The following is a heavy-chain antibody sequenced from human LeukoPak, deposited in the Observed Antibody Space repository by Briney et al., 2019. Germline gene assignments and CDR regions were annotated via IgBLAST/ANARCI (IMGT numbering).Heavy chain of an antibody. CDR2: IYTSGST. CDR1: GGSISSYY. D-gene: IGHD6-13*01. J-gene: IGHJ3*02. Sequence: SETLSLTCTVSGGSISSYYWSWIRQPAGKGLEWIGRIYTSGSTNYNPSLKSRVTMSVDTSKNQFSLKLSSVTAADTAVYYCARDMFGLAAAGPWAFDIWGQGTMVTVSS. CDR3: ARDMFGLAAAGPWAFDI. V-gene: IGHV4-4*07.